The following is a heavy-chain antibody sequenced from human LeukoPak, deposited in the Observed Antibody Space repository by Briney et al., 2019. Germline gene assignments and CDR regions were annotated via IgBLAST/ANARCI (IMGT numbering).Heavy chain of an antibody. CDR1: GYSFASYW. J-gene: IGHJ4*02. CDR3: ARGDAGYYFDF. CDR2: IYPGDSDT. V-gene: IGHV5-51*01. Sequence: GESLKISCKGSGYSFASYWIGWVRQMPGKGLEWMGVIYPGDSDTRYSPSFQGQVTISADKSISTAYLQWSGLKASDTAMFYCARGDAGYYFDFWGQGTLVTVSS. D-gene: IGHD1-26*01.